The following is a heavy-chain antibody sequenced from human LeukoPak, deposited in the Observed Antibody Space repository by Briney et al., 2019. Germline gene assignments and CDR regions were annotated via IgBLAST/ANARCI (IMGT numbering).Heavy chain of an antibody. CDR2: IIPIFGTA. CDR3: ASPYSSSSYYYGMDV. Sequence: SVKVSCKASGGTFSSYAISWVRQAPGQGLEWMGGIIPIFGTANYAQKFQGRVTITADESTSTAYMELSSLRSEDTAVYYCASPYSSSSYYYGMDVWGQGTTVTVSS. CDR1: GGTFSSYA. V-gene: IGHV1-69*13. D-gene: IGHD6-6*01. J-gene: IGHJ6*02.